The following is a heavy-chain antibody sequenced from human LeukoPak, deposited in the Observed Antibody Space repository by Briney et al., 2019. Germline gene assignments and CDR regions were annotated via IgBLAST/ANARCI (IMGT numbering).Heavy chain of an antibody. V-gene: IGHV1-2*06. Sequence: GASVKVSCKASGYTFTGYYMHWVRQAPGQGLEWMGRINPNSGGTNYAQKFQGRVTMTRGTSISTAYMELSRLRSDDTAVYYCAREGGPFYDILTGFKNWFDPWGQGTLVTVSS. CDR1: GYTFTGYY. CDR3: AREGGPFYDILTGFKNWFDP. D-gene: IGHD3-9*01. CDR2: INPNSGGT. J-gene: IGHJ5*02.